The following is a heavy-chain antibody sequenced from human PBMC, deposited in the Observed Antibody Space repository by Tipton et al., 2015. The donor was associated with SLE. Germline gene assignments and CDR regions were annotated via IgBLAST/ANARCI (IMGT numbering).Heavy chain of an antibody. V-gene: IGHV4-4*07. CDR1: GGSISSYY. J-gene: IGHJ5*02. CDR3: ARDRDDSSGSLFDP. Sequence: LRLSCTVSGGSISSYYWSWIRRPAGEGLEWIGRIYTSGSTNYNPSLKSRVTMSVDTSKNQFSLKLSSVTAADTAVYYCARDRDDSSGSLFDPWGQGTLVTVSS. CDR2: IYTSGST. D-gene: IGHD3-22*01.